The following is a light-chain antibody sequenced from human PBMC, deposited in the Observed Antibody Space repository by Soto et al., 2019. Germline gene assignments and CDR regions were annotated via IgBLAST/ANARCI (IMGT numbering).Light chain of an antibody. V-gene: IGKV3-15*01. CDR3: QQYNNSTPWT. CDR1: QSLRSS. CDR2: DDS. Sequence: MTHSLASTSWSPGEKANLFCXXSQSLRSSQAWYQQKTVDPPSILIYDDSTRATASTAGFSGSGSGREVTLTTSSLQAADFAVYYCQQYNNSTPWTFGQGTKVDIK. J-gene: IGKJ1*01.